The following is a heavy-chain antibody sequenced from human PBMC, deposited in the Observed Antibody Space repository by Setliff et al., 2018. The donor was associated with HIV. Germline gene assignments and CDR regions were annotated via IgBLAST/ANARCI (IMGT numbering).Heavy chain of an antibody. CDR1: GGSITSGHYY. Sequence: PSETLSLTCTVSGGSITSGHYYWGWIRQPPGKGLEWIGNILDGQITFFNPSLKSRGTISVDPSKNQFSLRLTSVTAADTAVYYWARPHSGRGGGAYFDPWGQGILVTVSS. D-gene: IGHD6-19*01. CDR2: ILDGQIT. CDR3: ARPHSGRGGGAYFDP. V-gene: IGHV4-39*07. J-gene: IGHJ5*02.